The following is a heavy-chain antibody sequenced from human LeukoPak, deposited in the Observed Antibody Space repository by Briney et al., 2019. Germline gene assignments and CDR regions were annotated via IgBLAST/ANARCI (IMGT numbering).Heavy chain of an antibody. Sequence: PGGSLRLSCEGSGFSFSSYCMNWVRRAPGEGLEWVSYISSSSTTKNYADSVKGRFTISRDNAKNSLYLQMNSLRADDTALYYCAVSIVARREGLSGYWGQGTLVTVSS. D-gene: IGHD6-6*01. J-gene: IGHJ4*02. CDR3: AVSIVARREGLSGY. CDR1: GFSFSSYC. CDR2: ISSSSTTK. V-gene: IGHV3-48*04.